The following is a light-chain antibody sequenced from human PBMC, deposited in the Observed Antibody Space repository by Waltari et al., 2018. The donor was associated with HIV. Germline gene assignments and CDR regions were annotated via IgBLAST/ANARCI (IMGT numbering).Light chain of an antibody. CDR2: NNY. CDR3: AAWDDSLNGVV. J-gene: IGLJ2*01. CDR1: SSNIGSNT. Sequence: QSVLTQPPSASGTPGQRVTISCSGSSSNIGSNTVNWYQQLPGTAPKLLIYNNYRRPSGFPDRFSGSKSGTSASLAISGLQSEDEADYYCAAWDDSLNGVVFGGGTKLTVL. V-gene: IGLV1-44*01.